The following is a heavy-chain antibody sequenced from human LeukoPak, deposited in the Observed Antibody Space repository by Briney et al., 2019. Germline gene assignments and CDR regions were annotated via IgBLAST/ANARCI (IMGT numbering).Heavy chain of an antibody. Sequence: GGSLRLSCAASGFTFSSYAMSWVRQAPGKGLEWVSAISGSGGSTYYADSVKGRFTTSRDNSKNTLYLQMNSLRAEDTAVYYCAKSRLASGTNSNWFDPWGQGTLVTVSS. J-gene: IGHJ5*02. V-gene: IGHV3-23*01. CDR1: GFTFSSYA. CDR2: ISGSGGST. CDR3: AKSRLASGTNSNWFDP. D-gene: IGHD3-10*01.